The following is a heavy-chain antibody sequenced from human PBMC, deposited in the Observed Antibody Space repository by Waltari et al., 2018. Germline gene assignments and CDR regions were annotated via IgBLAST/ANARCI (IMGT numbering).Heavy chain of an antibody. Sequence: EVQLVESGGALVQPGGSLRLSCAASGFTFSDAYMDWVRQAPGKGLEWVGRIRNKANSYTTEHAASVLGRFTISRDDSKNSLYLQMNSLKSEDTAMYYCARVNGNYLQPWGQGTLVTVSS. J-gene: IGHJ1*01. D-gene: IGHD1-1*01. CDR1: GFTFSDAY. CDR2: IRNKANSYTT. CDR3: ARVNGNYLQP. V-gene: IGHV3-72*01.